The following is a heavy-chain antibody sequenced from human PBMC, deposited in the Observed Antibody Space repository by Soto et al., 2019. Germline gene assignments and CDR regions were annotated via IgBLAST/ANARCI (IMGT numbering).Heavy chain of an antibody. Sequence: GGSLRLSCAASGFTFSIYTMNWVRQAPGKGLEWVSEISGIGRTTYYADSVKGRFTISRDNSKNTVYLQMNSLRAEDTAVYYCAKVSSVTTYFDAFDMWGQGTMVTVSS. D-gene: IGHD4-17*01. CDR3: AKVSSVTTYFDAFDM. CDR2: ISGIGRTT. V-gene: IGHV3-23*01. J-gene: IGHJ3*02. CDR1: GFTFSIYT.